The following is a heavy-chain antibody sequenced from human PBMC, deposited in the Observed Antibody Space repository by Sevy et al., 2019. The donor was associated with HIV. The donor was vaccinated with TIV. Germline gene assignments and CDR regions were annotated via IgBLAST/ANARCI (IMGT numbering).Heavy chain of an antibody. D-gene: IGHD2-15*01. J-gene: IGHJ4*02. CDR1: GFIFGSYG. CDR2: ISGSGSST. Sequence: GGSLRLSCSASGFIFGSYGMAWVRQAPGKGLEWVSGISGSGSSTYYADSVKGRFTISRDNSKNTLYLQMNSLRVEDTAIYYCAKDRSYLRGYCNNVGCYSFDFWGQGTLVTVSS. V-gene: IGHV3-23*01. CDR3: AKDRSYLRGYCNNVGCYSFDF.